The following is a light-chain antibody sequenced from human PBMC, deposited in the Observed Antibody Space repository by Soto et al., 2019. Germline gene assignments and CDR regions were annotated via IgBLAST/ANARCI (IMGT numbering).Light chain of an antibody. CDR1: QSVSSN. V-gene: IGKV3-15*01. CDR2: GAS. Sequence: EIVMTQSPATLSVSPGERATLSCRASQSVSSNLAWYQQKPGQAXRLLIYGASTRATGIPARFSGSGSGTEFILTISSLQSEDFAAYYCQQYNNWPPITFGQGTRLEIK. CDR3: QQYNNWPPIT. J-gene: IGKJ5*01.